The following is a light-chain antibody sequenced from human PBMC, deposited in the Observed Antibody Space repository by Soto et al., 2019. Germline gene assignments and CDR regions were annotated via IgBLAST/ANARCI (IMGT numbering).Light chain of an antibody. Sequence: EIVLTQSPATLSLSPGERATLSFRASQSVSSYLASYQQKPGQAPRLLIYDASNRATGIPARFSGSGSGTEFTLTINSLQAEDFAIYYCQQYNKWSPWTFGQGTKVDIK. CDR2: DAS. V-gene: IGKV3-11*01. J-gene: IGKJ1*01. CDR1: QSVSSY. CDR3: QQYNKWSPWT.